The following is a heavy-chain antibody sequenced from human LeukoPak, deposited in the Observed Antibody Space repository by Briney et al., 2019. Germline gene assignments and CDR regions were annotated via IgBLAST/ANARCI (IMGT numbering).Heavy chain of an antibody. Sequence: PSETLSLTCAVYTDAFNDYFWSWIRQSPGKGLEWIGEINHREYTNYNPSLRSRVTTSVDTAKKQFSLKLGSVTAADTAVYYCARGYYYMDVWDKGAAVTVSS. CDR2: INHREYT. CDR3: ARGYYYMDV. J-gene: IGHJ6*03. CDR1: TDAFNDYF. V-gene: IGHV4-34*01.